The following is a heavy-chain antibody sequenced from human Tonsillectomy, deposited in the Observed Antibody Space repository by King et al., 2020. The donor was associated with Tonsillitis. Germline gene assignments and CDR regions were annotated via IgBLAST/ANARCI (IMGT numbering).Heavy chain of an antibody. Sequence: VQLQESGPGLVKPSETLSLTCAVSGSSISSGYYWGWIRQPPGKGLGWIGSIYQSGSTYYNPALKSRVTISVDTSKNQFSLKLSSVTAADTAVYYCAHITLSLLYYFDYWGQGTLVTVSS. CDR1: GSSISSGYY. V-gene: IGHV4-38-2*01. CDR2: IYQSGST. J-gene: IGHJ4*02. D-gene: IGHD2-15*01. CDR3: AHITLSLLYYFDY.